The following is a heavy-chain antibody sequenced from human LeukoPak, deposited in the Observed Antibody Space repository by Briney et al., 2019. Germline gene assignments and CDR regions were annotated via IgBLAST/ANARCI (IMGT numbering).Heavy chain of an antibody. CDR1: GYTFTGYY. J-gene: IGHJ4*02. Sequence: ASVKVSCKASGYTFTGYYMHWVRQAPGQGLEWMGRINPNSGGTNYAQKFQGRVTMTRDTSISTAYMELSRLRSDDTAVYYCASGYYYDSSGYYLDDYWGQGTLVTVSS. D-gene: IGHD3-22*01. CDR3: ASGYYYDSSGYYLDDY. V-gene: IGHV1-2*06. CDR2: INPNSGGT.